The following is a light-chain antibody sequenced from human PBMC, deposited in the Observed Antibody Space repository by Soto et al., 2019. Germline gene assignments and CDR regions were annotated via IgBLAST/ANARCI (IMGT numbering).Light chain of an antibody. CDR3: QQYDSYPLT. CDR1: QTVYNW. V-gene: IGKV1-5*03. J-gene: IGKJ4*01. CDR2: KAS. Sequence: DIQMTPSPSTLSASVGDRVTITCRASQTVYNWLAWYQQKPGKAPNLLIYKASTLETGVPSRFSGTGSGTEFTLTITSLQPDDFATYFCQQYDSYPLTFGGGTKVEIK.